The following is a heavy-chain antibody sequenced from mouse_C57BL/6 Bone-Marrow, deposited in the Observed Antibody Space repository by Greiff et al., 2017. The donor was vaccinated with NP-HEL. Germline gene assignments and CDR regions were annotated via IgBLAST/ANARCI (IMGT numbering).Heavy chain of an antibody. CDR1: GYTFTSYG. V-gene: IGHV1-81*01. J-gene: IGHJ2*01. CDR3: ARRGNYYYGSSLDY. Sequence: VHLVESGAELARPGASVKLSCKASGYTFTSYGISWVKQRTGQGLEWIGEIYPRSGNTYYNEKFKGKATLTADKSSSTAYMELRSLTSEDSAVYFCARRGNYYYGSSLDYWGQGTTLTVSS. D-gene: IGHD1-1*01. CDR2: IYPRSGNT.